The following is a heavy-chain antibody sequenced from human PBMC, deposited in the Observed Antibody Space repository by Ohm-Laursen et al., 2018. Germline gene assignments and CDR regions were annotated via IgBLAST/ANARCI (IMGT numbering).Heavy chain of an antibody. CDR2: INPDGRTT. CDR3: AKGRSEAVSAALNY. J-gene: IGHJ4*02. D-gene: IGHD2-2*01. Sequence: SLRLSCAASGFTFSTYWMHWVRQAPGKGLVWVSRINPDGRTTTYADSVKGRFTISRDISNNTVYLHMDSLGAEDTAVYYCAKGRSEAVSAALNYWGQGTLVTVSS. CDR1: GFTFSTYW. V-gene: IGHV3-74*03.